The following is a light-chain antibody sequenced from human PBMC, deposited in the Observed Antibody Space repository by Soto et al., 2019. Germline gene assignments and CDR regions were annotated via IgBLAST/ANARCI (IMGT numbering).Light chain of an antibody. J-gene: IGLJ2*01. Sequence: QSVLTQPPSASGAPGQTITLSCTGTNSNIGAGYDVPWYRQLPGAAPKALLSTKSHRPSGVPDRFSASKSGTSASLAITGLQPEDEAEYYCQSYDSGLVGLVFGTGTKLTVL. CDR2: TKS. V-gene: IGLV1-40*01. CDR3: QSYDSGLVGLV. CDR1: NSNIGAGYD.